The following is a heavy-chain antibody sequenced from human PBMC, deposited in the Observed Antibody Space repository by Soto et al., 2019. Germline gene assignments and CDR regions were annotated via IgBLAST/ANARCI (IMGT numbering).Heavy chain of an antibody. V-gene: IGHV5-51*01. CDR1: GYTFTNYW. Sequence: GESLKISCKGSGYTFTNYWIGWVRQMPGKGPEWMGIIYPGDSDTKYNPSFQGQVTISADKSITTTYLQWSSLKASDTAIYYCAASIFYYGMDVWGQGTTVTVPS. J-gene: IGHJ6*02. CDR2: IYPGDSDT. CDR3: AASIFYYGMDV.